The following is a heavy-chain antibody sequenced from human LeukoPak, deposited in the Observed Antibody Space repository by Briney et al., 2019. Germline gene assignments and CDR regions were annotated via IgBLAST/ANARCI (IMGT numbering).Heavy chain of an antibody. Sequence: SETLSLTCTVSGGSISSYYWSWIRQPPGKGLEWIGYIYYSGSTNYNPSLKSRVTISVDTSKNQFSLKLSSVTAADTAVYYCARTVYDSSGYYSTPDYWGQGTLVTVSS. D-gene: IGHD3-22*01. J-gene: IGHJ4*02. CDR3: ARTVYDSSGYYSTPDY. CDR2: IYYSGST. CDR1: GGSISSYY. V-gene: IGHV4-59*01.